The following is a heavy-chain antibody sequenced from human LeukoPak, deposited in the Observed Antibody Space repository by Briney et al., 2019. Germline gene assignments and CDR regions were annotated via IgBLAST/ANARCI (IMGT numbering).Heavy chain of an antibody. D-gene: IGHD4-17*01. Sequence: PSETLSLTCTVSGCSISSYYWSWIRQPPGKGLEWIGDIYYSGSTNYNPSLKSRVTISVDTSKNQFSLKLSSVTAADTAVYYCARDLVGYGDYVKGKYYYYMDVWGKGTTVTVSS. CDR2: IYYSGST. J-gene: IGHJ6*03. CDR1: GCSISSYY. V-gene: IGHV4-59*01. CDR3: ARDLVGYGDYVKGKYYYYMDV.